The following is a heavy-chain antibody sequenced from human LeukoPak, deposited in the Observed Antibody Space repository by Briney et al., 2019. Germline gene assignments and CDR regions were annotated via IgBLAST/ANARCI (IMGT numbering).Heavy chain of an antibody. CDR3: ARLTNRYITTAVYDY. J-gene: IGHJ4*02. D-gene: IGHD1-1*01. Sequence: GAPLNTSCKSCGYVFAYFMNSWVRHMPRKGEECMGIIYPDDSDTNYSPSTQGQDTISGDTSINAAYLQWSGLKASDSGLYYCARLTNRYITTAVYDYWGQGTLVTVSS. CDR2: IYPDDSDT. CDR1: GYVFAYFM. V-gene: IGHV5-51*01.